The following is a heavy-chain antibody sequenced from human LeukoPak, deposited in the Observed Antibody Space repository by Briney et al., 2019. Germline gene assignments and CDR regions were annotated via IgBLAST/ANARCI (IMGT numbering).Heavy chain of an antibody. CDR1: GYTFTSYA. J-gene: IGHJ6*02. V-gene: IGHV1-3*01. CDR2: INAGNGNT. Sequence: ASVTVSCKASGYTFTSYAMHWVRQAPGQRLEWMGWINAGNGNTKYSQKFQGRVTITRDTSASTAYMELSSLRSEDTAVYCCAREEKYCSGGSCYYYYYGMDVWGQGTTVTVSS. CDR3: AREEKYCSGGSCYYYYYGMDV. D-gene: IGHD2-15*01.